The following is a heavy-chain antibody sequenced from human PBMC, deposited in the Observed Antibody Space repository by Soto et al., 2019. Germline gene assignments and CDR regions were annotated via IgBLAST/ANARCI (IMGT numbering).Heavy chain of an antibody. CDR3: VRTLHGPHAPFDY. V-gene: IGHV3-30*04. Sequence: QVQLVESGGGVVQPGRSLRLACAASRFSFNNYAMHWVRQAPGKGLEWVSVISSDGRIKYYADSVKGRFTISRDNSKSTLYLQMSSLGVDDTAIYYCVRTLHGPHAPFDYWGQGTLVTVSS. CDR1: RFSFNNYA. J-gene: IGHJ4*02. CDR2: ISSDGRIK.